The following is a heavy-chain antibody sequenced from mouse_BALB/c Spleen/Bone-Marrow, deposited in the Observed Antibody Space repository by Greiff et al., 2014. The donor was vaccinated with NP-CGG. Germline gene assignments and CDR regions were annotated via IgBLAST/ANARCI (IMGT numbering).Heavy chain of an antibody. D-gene: IGHD1-1*01. CDR1: GFNIKDTY. CDR3: ARYRYYGSSYAMDY. Sequence: VQLKESGAELVKPGASVKLSCTASGFNIKDTYMFWVKQRPDQGLEWIGRIDPAIINTKYDPKFRGKATMAADTSSNTAYLQLSSLTSEDTAVYYCARYRYYGSSYAMDYWGQGTSVTVSS. J-gene: IGHJ4*01. CDR2: IDPAIINT. V-gene: IGHV14-3*02.